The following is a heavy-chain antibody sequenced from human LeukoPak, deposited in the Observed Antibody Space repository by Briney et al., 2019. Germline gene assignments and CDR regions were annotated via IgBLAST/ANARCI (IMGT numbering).Heavy chain of an antibody. CDR1: GGSISSGGDY. J-gene: IGHJ6*03. D-gene: IGHD3-16*01. CDR2: IYYSGST. V-gene: IGHV4-31*03. Sequence: SETLSLTCTVSGGSISSGGDYWRWVRQHPGKGLEWIGYIYYSGSTYYNPSLKSRVTISVGTSKNQFSLKLSSVTAADTAVYYCARQGGEDYYYYYTDVWGKGPTVTVSS. CDR3: ARQGGEDYYYYYTDV.